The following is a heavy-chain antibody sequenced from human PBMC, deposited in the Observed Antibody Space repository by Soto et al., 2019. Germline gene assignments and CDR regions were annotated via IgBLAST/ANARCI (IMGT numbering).Heavy chain of an antibody. CDR3: ARAWTAEAGWANWFDR. V-gene: IGHV4-31*03. D-gene: IGHD6-13*01. CDR1: GGSISGEGYY. J-gene: IGHJ5*02. CDR2: IHYSGST. Sequence: QVQLQESGPGLVEPSQTLSLTCTVSGGSISGEGYYWSWIRQYSGRGLEWIGYIHYSGSTSYNPSLKSRVTISVDTSKTQFFLKLNSMTAADTAVYYCARAWTAEAGWANWFDRWGQGTRVIVSS.